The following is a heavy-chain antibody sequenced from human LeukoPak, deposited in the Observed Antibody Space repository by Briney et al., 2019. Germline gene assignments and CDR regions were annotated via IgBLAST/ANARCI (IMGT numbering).Heavy chain of an antibody. CDR3: ARTSHESVLYWSDP. Sequence: ASVKVSCKASGYTFTAYGIGWVRQAPGQGLEWMGWISGYNGNTNYAQKFQGRVTMTTDTSTSTAYMELRSLRSDDTAVYYCARTSHESVLYWSDPWGQGTLVNVSS. V-gene: IGHV1-18*01. J-gene: IGHJ5*02. CDR2: ISGYNGNT. CDR1: GYTFTAYG. D-gene: IGHD3-16*01.